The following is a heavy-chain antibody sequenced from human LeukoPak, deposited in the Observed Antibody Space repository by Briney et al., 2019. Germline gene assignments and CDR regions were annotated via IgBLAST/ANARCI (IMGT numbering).Heavy chain of an antibody. V-gene: IGHV4-38-2*02. D-gene: IGHD3-10*01. J-gene: IGHJ5*02. CDR2: IYYSGST. CDR3: ARALPYNWFDP. Sequence: SETLSLTCTVSGYSISSGYYWGWIRQPPGKGLEWIGSIYYSGSTYYNPSLKSRVTISVDTSKNQFSLKLSSVTAADTAVYYCARALPYNWFDPWGQGTLVTVSS. CDR1: GYSISSGYY.